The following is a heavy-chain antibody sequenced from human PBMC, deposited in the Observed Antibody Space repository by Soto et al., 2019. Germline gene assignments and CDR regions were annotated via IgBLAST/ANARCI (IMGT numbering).Heavy chain of an antibody. CDR2: IYYSGTT. Sequence: SETLSLTCTVSGGSVSSGGYYWSWIRQHPGTGLEWIGYIYYSGTTYFNPSLKSRASVSLDTSKNEFSLKLTSVTAADTAVYYCARRALPQCINGVCYKDGFWDYWGQGALVTVSS. D-gene: IGHD2-8*01. V-gene: IGHV4-31*03. CDR3: ARRALPQCINGVCYKDGFWDY. CDR1: GGSVSSGGYY. J-gene: IGHJ4*02.